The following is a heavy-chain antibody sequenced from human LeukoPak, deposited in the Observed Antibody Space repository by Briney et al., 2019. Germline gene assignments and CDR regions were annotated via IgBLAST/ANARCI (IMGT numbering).Heavy chain of an antibody. CDR1: GFTFSSYG. Sequence: GGSLRLSCAASGFTFSSYGMHWVRQAPGKGLEWVSTISGSGDSTYYADSVKGRFTISRDNSKITLYLQMNSLRAEDTAVYYCAKDRAVRGIMGGLPYWGQGTLVTVSS. CDR3: AKDRAVRGIMGGLPY. D-gene: IGHD3-10*01. J-gene: IGHJ4*02. CDR2: ISGSGDST. V-gene: IGHV3-23*01.